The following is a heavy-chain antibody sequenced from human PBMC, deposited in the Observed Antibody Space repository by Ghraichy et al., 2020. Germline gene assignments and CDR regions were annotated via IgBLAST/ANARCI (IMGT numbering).Heavy chain of an antibody. Sequence: ASVKVSCKASGYTFTTYYIHWVRQTPGQGLEWMGIIDPSGGTTNYAQKFQGRVTMTRDTSTGTVYMELSSLRSDDTDVYYFARLYSSSWSHDFDYWGQGTLVTVSS. D-gene: IGHD6-13*01. CDR2: IDPSGGTT. J-gene: IGHJ4*02. CDR1: GYTFTTYY. CDR3: ARLYSSSWSHDFDY. V-gene: IGHV1-46*01.